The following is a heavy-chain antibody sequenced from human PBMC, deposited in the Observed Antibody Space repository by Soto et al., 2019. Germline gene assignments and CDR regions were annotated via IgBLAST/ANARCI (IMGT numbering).Heavy chain of an antibody. V-gene: IGHV4-39*01. CDR2: IYYSGST. CDR3: ARFDY. CDR1: GGSISSSSYY. J-gene: IGHJ4*02. Sequence: QLQLQESGTGLVKPSETLSLTCTVSGGSISSSSYYWGWIRQPPGKGLEWIGSIYYSGSTCYNQSLQRRVPIHVDASEDQFSARLSSVTAEDAPVYYCARFDYWGQGPLVTVSS.